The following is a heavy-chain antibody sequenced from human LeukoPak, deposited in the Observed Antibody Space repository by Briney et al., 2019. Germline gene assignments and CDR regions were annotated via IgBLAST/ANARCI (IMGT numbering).Heavy chain of an antibody. CDR3: ARDSDYDYVWGSYRFFVGGAFDI. V-gene: IGHV4-59*01. J-gene: IGHJ3*02. CDR1: GGSIGSYY. CDR2: IYYSGST. Sequence: SETLSLTCTVSGGSIGSYYWSWIRQPPGKGLEWIGYIYYSGSTNYNPSLKSRVTISVDTPKNQFSLKLSSVTAADTAVYYCARDSDYDYVWGSYRFFVGGAFDIWGQGTMVTVSS. D-gene: IGHD3-16*02.